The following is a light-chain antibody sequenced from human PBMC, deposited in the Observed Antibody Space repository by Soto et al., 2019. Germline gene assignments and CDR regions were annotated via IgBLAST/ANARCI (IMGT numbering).Light chain of an antibody. J-gene: IGLJ1*01. Sequence: QSALTQPASVSGSPGQSITISCTGTSSDVGGYNYVSWYQQHPGKAPKLRIYEVSNRPSGVSNRFSGSRSGNTASLTISGLKAEDEAEYYCNSYTSSSTFVFGTGTKLTVL. CDR2: EVS. CDR3: NSYTSSSTFV. CDR1: SSDVGGYNY. V-gene: IGLV2-14*01.